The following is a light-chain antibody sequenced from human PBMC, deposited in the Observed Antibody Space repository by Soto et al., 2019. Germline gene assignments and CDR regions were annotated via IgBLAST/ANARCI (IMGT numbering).Light chain of an antibody. CDR3: QQYNGWPRT. CDR2: DAS. CDR1: PSVSSN. J-gene: IGKJ1*01. V-gene: IGKV3D-15*01. Sequence: IDINQSPCTXSACASDRAPIPWRAGPSVSSNLAWYQQKPGQAXSXXXYDASSRASGIPDRFSGSGSGKDFNLTISSLYAEDFEIYYCQQYNGWPRTFGDGTKVDI.